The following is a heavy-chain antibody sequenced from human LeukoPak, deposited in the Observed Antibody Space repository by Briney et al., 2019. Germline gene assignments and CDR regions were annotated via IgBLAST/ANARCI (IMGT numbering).Heavy chain of an antibody. V-gene: IGHV3-30*04. CDR3: ARWRNYDSSGYYYRFDY. CDR2: ISYDGSNK. J-gene: IGHJ4*02. CDR1: GLTFSSYA. D-gene: IGHD3-22*01. Sequence: GGSLRLSCAPSGLTFSSYAMHWVRQAPGKGLEWVAVISYDGSNKYYADSVKGRFTISRDNSKNTLYLQMNSLRAEDTAVYYCARWRNYDSSGYYYRFDYWGQGTLVTVSS.